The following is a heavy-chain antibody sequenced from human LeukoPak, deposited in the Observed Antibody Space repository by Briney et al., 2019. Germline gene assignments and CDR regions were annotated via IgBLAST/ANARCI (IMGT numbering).Heavy chain of an antibody. J-gene: IGHJ3*02. V-gene: IGHV1-69*05. CDR2: IIPIFGTA. CDR3: AVNPGIAVAGDAFDI. CDR1: GGTFSSYA. Sequence: GASVKVSCKASGGTFSSYAVSWVRQAPGQGLEWMGGIIPIFGTANYAQKFQGRVTITTDESTSTAYMELSSLRSEDTAVYYCAVNPGIAVAGDAFDIWGQGTMVTVSS. D-gene: IGHD6-19*01.